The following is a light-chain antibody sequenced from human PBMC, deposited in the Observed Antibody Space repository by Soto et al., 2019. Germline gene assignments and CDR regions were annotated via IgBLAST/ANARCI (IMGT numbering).Light chain of an antibody. V-gene: IGKV2-29*03. Sequence: DVVMTQTPLSLSVAPGQPASISCKSSQSLLHITGETFLFWYLQKPGQSPQLLIYEVSTRVSGVQDRFSGSGSGTDFTLEISRVETDDVGIYYCMQCTQLPPTFGQGTRLGIE. CDR3: MQCTQLPPT. J-gene: IGKJ5*01. CDR1: QSLLHITGETF. CDR2: EVS.